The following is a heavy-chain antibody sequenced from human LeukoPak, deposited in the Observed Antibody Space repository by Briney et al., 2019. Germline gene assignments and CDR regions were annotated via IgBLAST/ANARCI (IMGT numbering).Heavy chain of an antibody. J-gene: IGHJ5*02. CDR1: GFTFSDYW. CDR2: IMKDGNEK. Sequence: PGGSLRLSCAASGFTFSDYWMNWIRQAPGKGLEWVARIMKDGNEKYYVESIKGRFTISRDNAKNALYLQMNGLIAEDTSVYYCARGHLDPWGQGTLVTVSS. CDR3: ARGHLDP. V-gene: IGHV3-7*01.